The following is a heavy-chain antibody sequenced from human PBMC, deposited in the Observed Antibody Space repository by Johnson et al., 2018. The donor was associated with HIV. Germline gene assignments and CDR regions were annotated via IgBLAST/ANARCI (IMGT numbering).Heavy chain of an antibody. V-gene: IGHV3-11*01. CDR3: ARDLRGANWHDVFDI. CDR1: GFTFGDYY. Sequence: VQLVESGGGLVKPGGSLRLSCAASGFTFGDYYMTWIRQAPGKGLEWVSYISSSGNTIYYADSVQGRFTISRDNAKNSLYLQMNSLRDEDTAVYYFARDLRGANWHDVFDIWGQGTMVTVSS. J-gene: IGHJ3*02. CDR2: ISSSGNTI. D-gene: IGHD1-26*01.